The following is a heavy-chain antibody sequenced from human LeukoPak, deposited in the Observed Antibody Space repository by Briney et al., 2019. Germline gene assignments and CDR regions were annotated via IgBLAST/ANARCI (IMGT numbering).Heavy chain of an antibody. Sequence: GGSLRLSCAASGFTFSSYAMSWVRQAPGKGLEWVLAISGSGGSTYYADSVKGRFTISRDNSKNTLYLQMNSLRAEDTAVYYCAKDFGAYCGGDCYSEYFQHWGQGTLVTVSS. CDR2: ISGSGGST. CDR1: GFTFSSYA. D-gene: IGHD2-21*02. CDR3: AKDFGAYCGGDCYSEYFQH. V-gene: IGHV3-23*01. J-gene: IGHJ1*01.